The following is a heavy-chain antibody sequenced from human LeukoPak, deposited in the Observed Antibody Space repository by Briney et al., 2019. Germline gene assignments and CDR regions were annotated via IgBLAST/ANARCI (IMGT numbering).Heavy chain of an antibody. D-gene: IGHD3-22*01. Sequence: PGGSLRLSCAASGFTVSSNYMSWVRQAPGKGLEWVSVISGSGGSTYYADSVKGRFTISRDNSKNTLYLQMNSLRVEDTALYYCTKYYSDTSGQYRSFDPWGQGTLVTVSS. CDR2: ISGSGGST. CDR3: TKYYSDTSGQYRSFDP. CDR1: GFTVSSNY. V-gene: IGHV3-23*01. J-gene: IGHJ5*02.